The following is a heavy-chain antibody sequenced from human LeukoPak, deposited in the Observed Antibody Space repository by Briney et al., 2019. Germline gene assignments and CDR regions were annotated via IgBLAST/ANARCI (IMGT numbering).Heavy chain of an antibody. CDR3: ARGSSWFGELSSWYFDL. CDR1: GYTFTSYG. D-gene: IGHD3-10*01. J-gene: IGHJ2*01. Sequence: ASVKVSCKASGYTFTSYGISWVRQAPGQGLEWMGWISAYNGNTNYAQKLQGRVTMTTDTSTSTAYMELRSLRSDDTAVYYCARGSSWFGELSSWYFDLWGRGTLVTVSS. CDR2: ISAYNGNT. V-gene: IGHV1-18*01.